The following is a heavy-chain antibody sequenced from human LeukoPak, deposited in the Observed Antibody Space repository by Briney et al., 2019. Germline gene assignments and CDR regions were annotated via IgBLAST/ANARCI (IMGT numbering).Heavy chain of an antibody. CDR1: GGSLRTYY. J-gene: IGHJ6*04. D-gene: IGHD5-12*01. CDR2: IYSSGST. V-gene: IGHV4-59*01. CDR3: VRASGYSGYDYYYYGIDV. Sequence: PSETLSLTCTVSGGSLRTYYWSWIRQPPGKGLEWIGYIYSSGSTNYSPSLKSRVTMSLHTSKNQLSLKLSSVTAADTAVYYCVRASGYSGYDYYYYGIDVWGKGTTVTVSS.